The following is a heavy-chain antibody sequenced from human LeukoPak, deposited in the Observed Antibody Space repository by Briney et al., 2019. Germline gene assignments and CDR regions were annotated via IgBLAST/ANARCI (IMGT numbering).Heavy chain of an antibody. CDR3: AKGETSGWSLYYFDY. CDR2: IYSGGST. CDR1: GFTVSSNY. Sequence: GGSLRLSCAASGFTVSSNYMSWVRQAPGKGLEWVSVIYSGGSTYYADSVKGRFTISRDNSKNTLYLQMNSLRAEDTATYYCAKGETSGWSLYYFDYWGQGTLVTVSS. D-gene: IGHD6-19*01. J-gene: IGHJ4*02. V-gene: IGHV3-53*01.